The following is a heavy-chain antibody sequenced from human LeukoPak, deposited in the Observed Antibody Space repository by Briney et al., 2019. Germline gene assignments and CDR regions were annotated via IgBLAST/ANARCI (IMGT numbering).Heavy chain of an antibody. CDR1: GITFNNYG. D-gene: IGHD3-10*01. CDR3: AKDSAFYYIDV. CDR2: IRYNGNNQ. Sequence: GGSLRLSCAASGITFNNYGMHWVRQAPGKGLEWVAFIRYNGNNQYYADSVKGRFTISRDNSKNTLYLQMNSLKGDDTAVYYCAKDSAFYYIDVWGKGTTVIISS. J-gene: IGHJ6*03. V-gene: IGHV3-30*02.